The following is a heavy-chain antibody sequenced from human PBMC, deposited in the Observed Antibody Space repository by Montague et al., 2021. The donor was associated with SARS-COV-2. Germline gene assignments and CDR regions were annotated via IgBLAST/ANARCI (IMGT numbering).Heavy chain of an antibody. CDR2: IFYRGST. Sequence: SETLSLICTVSGDSLTYFYWSWIRQSPGKGLEWIGNIFYRGSTNYNPSLKSRVTISVDTSKNQFSLNLTSVTATDTAVYYCVRGATRTFDYWGQGTLVTVSS. V-gene: IGHV4-59*01. J-gene: IGHJ4*02. CDR3: VRGATRTFDY. CDR1: GDSLTYFY. D-gene: IGHD1-14*01.